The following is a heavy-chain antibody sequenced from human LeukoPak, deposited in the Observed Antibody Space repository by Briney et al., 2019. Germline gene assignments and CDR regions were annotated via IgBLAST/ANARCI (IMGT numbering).Heavy chain of an antibody. CDR3: AGMLGYYDSSGYYYVGDY. V-gene: IGHV3-66*01. CDR1: GLTVSSNY. D-gene: IGHD3-22*01. Sequence: PGGSLRLSCAASGLTVSSNYMSWVRQAPGKGLEWVSVIYSGGSTYYADSVKGRFTISRDNSKNTLYLQMNSLRAEDTAVYYCAGMLGYYDSSGYYYVGDYWGQGTLVTVSS. J-gene: IGHJ4*02. CDR2: IYSGGST.